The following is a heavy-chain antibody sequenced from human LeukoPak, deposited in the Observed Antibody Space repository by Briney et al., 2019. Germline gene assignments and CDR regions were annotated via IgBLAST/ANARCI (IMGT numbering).Heavy chain of an antibody. CDR3: AKGGTVGFLEDAFDI. Sequence: GGSLRLSCAASGFTFSSYAMSWVRQAPGKGLEWVSAISGSGGSTYYADSVKGRFTISRDNSKNTLNLQMNSLRAEDTAVYYCAKGGTVGFLEDAFDIWGQGTMVTVSS. CDR1: GFTFSSYA. V-gene: IGHV3-23*01. D-gene: IGHD4-23*01. CDR2: ISGSGGST. J-gene: IGHJ3*02.